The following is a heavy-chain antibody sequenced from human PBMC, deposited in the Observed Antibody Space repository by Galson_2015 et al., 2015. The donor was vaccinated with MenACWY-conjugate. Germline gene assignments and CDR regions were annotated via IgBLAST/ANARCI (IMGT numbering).Heavy chain of an antibody. V-gene: IGHV2-5*02. CDR2: IYWDDDK. Sequence: PALVKPTQTLTLTCTFSGFSLSTSGVGVGWIRQPPGKALEWLALIYWDDDKRYSPSLKSRLTITKDTSKNQVVLTMTNMDPVDTATYYCAHVSGRNYYDSSGYEPYFDYWGQGTLVTVSS. CDR3: AHVSGRNYYDSSGYEPYFDY. D-gene: IGHD3-22*01. J-gene: IGHJ4*02. CDR1: GFSLSTSGVG.